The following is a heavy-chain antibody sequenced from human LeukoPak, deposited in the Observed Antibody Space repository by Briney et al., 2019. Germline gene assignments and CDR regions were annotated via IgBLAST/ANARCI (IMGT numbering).Heavy chain of an antibody. CDR1: GFTFDDYA. D-gene: IGHD3-22*01. Sequence: SLRLSCVASGFTFDDYAMHWVRQAPGKGLEWVSGISWNSGSIGYADSVKGRFTISRDNAKNSLYLQMNSLRAEDTALYYCAKDILSSGYVGYFDYWGQGTLVTVSS. CDR3: AKDILSSGYVGYFDY. V-gene: IGHV3-9*01. CDR2: ISWNSGSI. J-gene: IGHJ4*02.